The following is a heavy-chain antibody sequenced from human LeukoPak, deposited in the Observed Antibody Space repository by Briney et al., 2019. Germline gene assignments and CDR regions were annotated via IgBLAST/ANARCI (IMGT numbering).Heavy chain of an antibody. CDR2: INHSGST. D-gene: IGHD2-2*02. CDR1: GGSFSGYY. Sequence: SETLSLTCAVYGGSFSGYYWSWIRQPPGKGLEWIGEINHSGSTNYNPSLKCRVTISVDTSKNQFSLKLSSVTAADTAVYYCAREGLYQLLYPRWFDYWGQGTLVTVSS. J-gene: IGHJ4*02. V-gene: IGHV4-34*01. CDR3: AREGLYQLLYPRWFDY.